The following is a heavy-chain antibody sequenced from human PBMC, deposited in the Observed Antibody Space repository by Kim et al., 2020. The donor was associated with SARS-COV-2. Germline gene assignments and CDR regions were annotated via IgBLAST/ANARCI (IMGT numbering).Heavy chain of an antibody. J-gene: IGHJ4*02. Sequence: GGSLRLSCAASGFTFSSFAMHWVRQAPGKGLEWVAVVSHDGSTKFYGDSVKGRFTISRDNSKNTLYLQMDSLRVEDTAMYYCARVERAMVFFDYWGQGTLVTVSS. V-gene: IGHV3-30-3*01. CDR1: GFTFSSFA. D-gene: IGHD5-18*01. CDR2: VSHDGSTK. CDR3: ARVERAMVFFDY.